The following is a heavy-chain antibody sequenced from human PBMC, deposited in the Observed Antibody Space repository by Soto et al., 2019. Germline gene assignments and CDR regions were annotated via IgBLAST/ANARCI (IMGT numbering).Heavy chain of an antibody. D-gene: IGHD1-1*01. Sequence: QVHLMQSGSEVEKPGASVMVSCKASGYTFTSYGITWVRQAPGQGLEWMGWISAHDGNTDYAQKLQGRVIVTRDTSTSTAYMELRSRRSDDTAVYYCARGRYGDYWGQGALVTVSS. CDR1: GYTFTSYG. J-gene: IGHJ4*02. CDR2: ISAHDGNT. V-gene: IGHV1-18*01. CDR3: ARGRYGDY.